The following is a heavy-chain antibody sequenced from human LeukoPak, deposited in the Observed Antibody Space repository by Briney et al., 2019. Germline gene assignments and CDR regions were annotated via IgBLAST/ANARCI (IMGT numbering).Heavy chain of an antibody. V-gene: IGHV4-59*08. CDR2: IYYSGTT. CDR3: ARTQSQSGSYRYYFGY. Sequence: KTSETLSLTCTVSGGSISNYYWSWIRQPPGKGLECMGYIYYSGTTNYNPSLKSRVTISVDTSKNQFSLKLSSVTAADTAVYYCARTQSQSGSYRYYFGYWGQGTLVTVSS. J-gene: IGHJ4*02. CDR1: GGSISNYY. D-gene: IGHD3-16*02.